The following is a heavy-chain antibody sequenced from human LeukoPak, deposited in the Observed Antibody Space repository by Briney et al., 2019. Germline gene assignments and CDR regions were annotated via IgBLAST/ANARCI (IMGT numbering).Heavy chain of an antibody. J-gene: IGHJ4*02. CDR2: IRYDGINK. CDR3: AKGVGYYESKPYQSPVEY. D-gene: IGHD3-22*01. Sequence: GGSLRLSCAASGFTFSSYGMHWVRQAPGKGLEWVAFIRYDGINKYYAGSVKGRFTISRDNYKNTLYLQVNSLRAEDTAVYYCAKGVGYYESKPYQSPVEYWGQGTLVTVSS. V-gene: IGHV3-30*02. CDR1: GFTFSSYG.